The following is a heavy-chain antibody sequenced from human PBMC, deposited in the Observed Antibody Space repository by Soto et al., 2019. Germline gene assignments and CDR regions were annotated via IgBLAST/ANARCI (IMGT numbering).Heavy chain of an antibody. CDR1: GFTFRSHG. CDR3: AKEGYYFDY. V-gene: IGHV3-30*18. J-gene: IGHJ4*02. Sequence: LRLSCAASGFTFRSHGMHWVRQAPGKGLEWVAVISYDGSNKYYADSVKGRFTISRDNSKNTLYLQMNSLRAEDTAVYYCAKEGYYFDYWGQGTLVTVSS. CDR2: ISYDGSNK.